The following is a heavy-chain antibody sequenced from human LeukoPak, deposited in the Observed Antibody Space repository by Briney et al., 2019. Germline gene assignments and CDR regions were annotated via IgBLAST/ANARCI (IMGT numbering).Heavy chain of an antibody. CDR3: AKGGDGRDFLLY. CDR1: GSIFTNYW. CDR2: IYPRDSRT. Sequence: GESLQISCQGSGSIFTNYWIGWVRQLPGKGLEWVGFIYPRDSRTTYSPSFQGQATISADTSISTAYIQWSSLKASDTAMYYCAKGGDGRDFLLYWGQGSLVTVSS. J-gene: IGHJ4*02. V-gene: IGHV5-51*01. D-gene: IGHD5-24*01.